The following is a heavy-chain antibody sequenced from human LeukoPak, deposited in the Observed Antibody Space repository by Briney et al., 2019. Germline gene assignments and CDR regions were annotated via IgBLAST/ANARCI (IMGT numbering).Heavy chain of an antibody. D-gene: IGHD6-19*01. CDR3: AKGLTAVAGSGAFDI. V-gene: IGHV3-9*03. J-gene: IGHJ3*02. CDR1: GFTFDDYA. Sequence: PGRSLRLSCAASGFTFDDYAMHWVRQAPGKGLEWVSGISWNSGSIGYADSVKGRFTISRDNAKNSLYLQMNSLRAEDMALYYCAKGLTAVAGSGAFDIWGQGTMVTVSS. CDR2: ISWNSGSI.